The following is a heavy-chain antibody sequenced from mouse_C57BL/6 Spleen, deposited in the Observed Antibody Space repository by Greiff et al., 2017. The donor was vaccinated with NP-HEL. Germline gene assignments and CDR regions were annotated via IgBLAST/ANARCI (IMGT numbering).Heavy chain of an antibody. CDR3: ARIKKIVATYFDY. V-gene: IGHV1S81*02. CDR2: TNPTNGRT. Sequence: VQLQQSGAELVKAGASVKMSCKASGYTFTSYWMHWVKQRLGQGLEWFAETNPTNGRTYYNEKFKSKATLTVDKSSSTAYMLLIGPTFEDSAVYYCARIKKIVATYFDYWGQGTTLKVSS. J-gene: IGHJ2*01. D-gene: IGHD1-1*01. CDR1: GYTFTSYW.